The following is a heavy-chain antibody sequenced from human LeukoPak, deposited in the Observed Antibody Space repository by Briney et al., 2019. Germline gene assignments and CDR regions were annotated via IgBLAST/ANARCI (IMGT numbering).Heavy chain of an antibody. J-gene: IGHJ4*02. CDR2: IKVDGSEK. Sequence: PGGSLRLSCAASGFTFSRYWMSWVRQAPGKGLEWVANIKVDGSEKDYVDSVKGRFTISRDNAKNSLYLQMNSLRAEDTAVYYCARDDEAAGDYWGQGTLVTVSS. CDR1: GFTFSRYW. D-gene: IGHD6-13*01. CDR3: ARDDEAAGDY. V-gene: IGHV3-7*01.